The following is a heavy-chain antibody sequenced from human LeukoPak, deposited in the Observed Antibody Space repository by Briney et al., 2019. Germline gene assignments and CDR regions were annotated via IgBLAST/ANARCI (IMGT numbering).Heavy chain of an antibody. J-gene: IGHJ5*02. CDR1: GGSFSGYY. CDR3: ARGTTDSIVVVTATYNWFDP. V-gene: IGHV4-31*11. Sequence: KTSETLSLICAVYGGSFSGYYWSWIRQHPGKGLEWIGYIYYSGSTYYNPSLKSRVTISVDTSKNQFSLKLSSVTAADTAVYYCARGTTDSIVVVTATYNWFDPWGQGTLVTVSS. CDR2: IYYSGST. D-gene: IGHD2-21*02.